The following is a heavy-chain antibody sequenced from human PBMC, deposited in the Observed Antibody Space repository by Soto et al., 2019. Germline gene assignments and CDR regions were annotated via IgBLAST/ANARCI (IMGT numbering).Heavy chain of an antibody. CDR1: GYTFTSYY. CDR3: ARDRVATDYYYGMDV. J-gene: IGHJ6*02. D-gene: IGHD5-12*01. Sequence: ASVKVSCKASGYTFTSYYMHWVRQAPGQGLEWMGIINPSGGSTSYAQKFQGRVTMTRDTSTSTVYMELSRLRSEDTAVYYCARDRVATDYYYGMDVWGQGTTVTVS. CDR2: INPSGGST. V-gene: IGHV1-46*01.